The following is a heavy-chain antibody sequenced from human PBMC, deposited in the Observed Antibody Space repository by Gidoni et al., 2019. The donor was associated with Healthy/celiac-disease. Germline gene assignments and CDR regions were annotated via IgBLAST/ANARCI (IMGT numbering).Heavy chain of an antibody. V-gene: IGHV3-23*01. J-gene: IGHJ5*02. CDR2: IRGSGGST. D-gene: IGHD1-26*01. Sequence: EVQLLESGGGLVQPGGSLRLSCAASGFTFSSYAMSWVRQAPGQGLEWVSAIRGSGGSTYYADSVKGRFTISRDNSKNTLYLQMNSLRAEDTALYYCAKCGGSYSDWFDPWGQGTLVTVSS. CDR3: AKCGGSYSDWFDP. CDR1: GFTFSSYA.